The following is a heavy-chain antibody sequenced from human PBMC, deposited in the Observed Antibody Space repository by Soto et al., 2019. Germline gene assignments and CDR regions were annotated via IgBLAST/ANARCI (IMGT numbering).Heavy chain of an antibody. J-gene: IGHJ4*02. D-gene: IGHD3-10*01. CDR3: ARDKISEIPMVRGVPTGYFDY. CDR2: INPSGGST. V-gene: IGHV1-46*01. Sequence: ASVKVSCKASGYTFTSYYMHWVRQAPGQGLEWMGIINPSGGSTSYAQKFQGRVTMTRDTSTSTVYMELSSLRSEDTAVYYCARDKISEIPMVRGVPTGYFDYWGQGTLVTVSS. CDR1: GYTFTSYY.